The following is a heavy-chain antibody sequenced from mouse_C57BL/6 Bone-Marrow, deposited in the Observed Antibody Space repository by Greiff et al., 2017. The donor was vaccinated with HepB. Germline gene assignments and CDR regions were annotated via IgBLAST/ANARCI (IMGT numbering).Heavy chain of an antibody. CDR1: GFTFSSYA. Sequence: EVKLMESGGGLVKPGGSLKLSCAASGFTFSSYAMSWVRQTPEKRLEWVATISDGGSYTYYPDNVKGRFTISRDNAKNNLYLQMSHLKSEDTAMYYCAGDLYYYYSSYWYIDVWGTGTSVTVSS. CDR2: ISDGGSYT. J-gene: IGHJ1*03. D-gene: IGHD1-1*01. CDR3: AGDLYYYYSSYWYIDV. V-gene: IGHV5-4*03.